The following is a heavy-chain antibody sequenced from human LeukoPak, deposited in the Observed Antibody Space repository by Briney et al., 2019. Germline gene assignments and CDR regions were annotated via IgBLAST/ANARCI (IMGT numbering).Heavy chain of an antibody. Sequence: GGSLRLSCAASGFTFSDYYMSWIRQAPGKGLEWVSYISSGGSDTNYADSVKGRFTLSRDNTKNSLYLQMNSLRAEDTAVYYCARVLGSYAFDYWGQGILVTVSS. CDR3: ARVLGSYAFDY. V-gene: IGHV3-11*06. CDR1: GFTFSDYY. J-gene: IGHJ4*02. D-gene: IGHD1-26*01. CDR2: ISSGGSDT.